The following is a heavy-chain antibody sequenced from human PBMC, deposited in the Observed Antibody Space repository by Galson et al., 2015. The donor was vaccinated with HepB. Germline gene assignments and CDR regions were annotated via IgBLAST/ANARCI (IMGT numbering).Heavy chain of an antibody. CDR1: GYTFTSYA. Sequence: SVKVSCKASGYTFTSYAMNWVRQAPGQGLEWMGWINTNTGNPTYAQGFTGRFVFSLDTSVSTAYLQISSLKAEDTAVYYCARDSTTMVRGVIPTLGYWGQGTLVTVSS. D-gene: IGHD3-10*01. CDR3: ARDSTTMVRGVIPTLGY. V-gene: IGHV7-4-1*02. J-gene: IGHJ4*02. CDR2: INTNTGNP.